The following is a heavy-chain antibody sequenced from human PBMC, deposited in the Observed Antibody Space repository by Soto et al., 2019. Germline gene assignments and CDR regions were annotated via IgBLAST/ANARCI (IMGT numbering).Heavy chain of an antibody. CDR2: ISYDGSNK. Sequence: GGSLRLSCAASGFTFSSYAMHWVRQAPGKGLEWVAVISYDGSNKYYADSVKGRFTISRDNSKNTLYLQMNSLRAEDTAVYYCARDPFFTGAVTFDYWGQGTLVTVSS. J-gene: IGHJ4*02. CDR3: ARDPFFTGAVTFDY. CDR1: GFTFSSYA. D-gene: IGHD4-4*01. V-gene: IGHV3-30-3*01.